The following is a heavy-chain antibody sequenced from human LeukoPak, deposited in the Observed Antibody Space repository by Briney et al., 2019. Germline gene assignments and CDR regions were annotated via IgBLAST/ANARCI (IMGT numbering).Heavy chain of an antibody. J-gene: IGHJ4*02. CDR2: IYPGDSDT. CDR1: GYRFTSYW. D-gene: IGHD5-12*01. Sequence: GGALKISFKGSGYRFTSYWIGWVRPMPGKGVEWMGIIYPGDSDTRYSPSFQGQVTISADKSISTAYLQWSSLKASDTAMYYCARPAYSGSDKHFDYWGQGTLVTVSS. CDR3: ARPAYSGSDKHFDY. V-gene: IGHV5-51*01.